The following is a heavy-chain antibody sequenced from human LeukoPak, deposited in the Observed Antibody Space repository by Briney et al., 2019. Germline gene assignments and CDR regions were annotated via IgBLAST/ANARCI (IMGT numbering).Heavy chain of an antibody. V-gene: IGHV4-61*02. D-gene: IGHD7-27*01. CDR3: ARDRTKLGITYYFDY. CDR2: IYTSGST. J-gene: IGHJ4*02. Sequence: SQTLSLTCTVSGGSISSGSYYWSWIRQPAGKGLEWIGRIYTSGSTNYNPSLKGRVTISVDTSKNQFSLKLSSVTAADTAVYYCARDRTKLGITYYFDYWGQGTLVTVSP. CDR1: GGSISSGSYY.